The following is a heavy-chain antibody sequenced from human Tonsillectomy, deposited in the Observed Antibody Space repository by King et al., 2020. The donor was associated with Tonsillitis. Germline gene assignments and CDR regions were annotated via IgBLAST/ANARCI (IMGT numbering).Heavy chain of an antibody. V-gene: IGHV4-34*01. Sequence: VQLQQWGAGLLKPSETLSLTCGVCGGSFRGYYWRWIRQPPGKGWGWMGGINFSGSTNSNPSLKSRVTISVDTSKNQVSLKLISVTAADTALYYCAREPGNYFDSWGLGTLVTVSS. CDR2: INFSGST. J-gene: IGHJ4*02. CDR1: GGSFRGYY. CDR3: AREPGNYFDS.